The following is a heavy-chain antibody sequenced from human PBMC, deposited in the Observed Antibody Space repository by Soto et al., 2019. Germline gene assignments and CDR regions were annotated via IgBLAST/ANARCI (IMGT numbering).Heavy chain of an antibody. J-gene: IGHJ6*02. D-gene: IGHD3-3*01. CDR2: IYYTGST. Sequence: KSSETLSRTCTVSGGSVSSESHYWSCIRRTPGKGLEWIGYIYYTGSTNYNPSLKGRVTMSVDTSRDQVSLRLRSVTRADTAVYYCARDQYDFRSGSYYYAMEVWGQGTKVTVSS. CDR1: GGSVSSESHY. CDR3: ARDQYDFRSGSYYYAMEV. V-gene: IGHV4-61*01.